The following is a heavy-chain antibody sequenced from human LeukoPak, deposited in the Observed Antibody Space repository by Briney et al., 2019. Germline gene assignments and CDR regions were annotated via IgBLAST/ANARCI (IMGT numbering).Heavy chain of an antibody. CDR1: GFTFSSYE. CDR3: ARSDWFDP. J-gene: IGHJ5*02. Sequence: GGSLRLSCAASGFTFSSYEMNWVRQAPGKGLEWVSRIKSDGSSTTYADSVKGRFTISRDNAKNTLYLQMNSLRAEDTAVYYCARSDWFDPWGQGTLVTVSS. V-gene: IGHV3-74*01. CDR2: IKSDGSST.